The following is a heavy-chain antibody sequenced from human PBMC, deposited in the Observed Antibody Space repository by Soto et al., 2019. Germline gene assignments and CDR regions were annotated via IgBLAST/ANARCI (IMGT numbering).Heavy chain of an antibody. J-gene: IGHJ5*02. CDR2: IKQDGSEK. D-gene: IGHD3-10*01. CDR3: AREGVWFGGPRPGGP. CDR1: GFTFSGYW. Sequence: PGGSLRLSCAASGFTFSGYWMSWVRQAPGKGLEWVANIKQDGSEKYYVDSVKGRFTISRDNAKNSLYLQMNSLRAEDTAVYYCAREGVWFGGPRPGGPWGQGTLVTVSS. V-gene: IGHV3-7*01.